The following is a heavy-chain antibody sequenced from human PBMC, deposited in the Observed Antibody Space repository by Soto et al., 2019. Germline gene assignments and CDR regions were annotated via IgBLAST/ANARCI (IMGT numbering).Heavy chain of an antibody. V-gene: IGHV4-31*03. Sequence: SETLSLTCTVSGGSITRGGYYWSWIRQHPGKGLEWIGYIYNSGTTYYNPSLKSRVTISVDTSKNQFSLKLTSVTAADAAVYYCARDLKEYCSDGKCNWFDPWGQGTLVTVSS. D-gene: IGHD2-15*01. J-gene: IGHJ5*02. CDR3: ARDLKEYCSDGKCNWFDP. CDR2: IYNSGTT. CDR1: GGSITRGGYY.